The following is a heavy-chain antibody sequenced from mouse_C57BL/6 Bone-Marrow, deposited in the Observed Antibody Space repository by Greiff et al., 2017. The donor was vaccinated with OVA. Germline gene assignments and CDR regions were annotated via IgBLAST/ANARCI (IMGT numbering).Heavy chain of an antibody. Sequence: VKLMESGPGLVAPSQSLSITCTVSGFSLTSYAISWVRQPPGKGLEWLGVIWTGGGTNYNSALKSRLSISKDNSKSQVFLKMNSLQTDDTARYYCARKDGYDEAPYWYFDVWGTGTTVTVSS. D-gene: IGHD2-2*01. J-gene: IGHJ1*03. CDR1: GFSLTSYA. CDR3: ARKDGYDEAPYWYFDV. V-gene: IGHV2-9-1*01. CDR2: IWTGGGT.